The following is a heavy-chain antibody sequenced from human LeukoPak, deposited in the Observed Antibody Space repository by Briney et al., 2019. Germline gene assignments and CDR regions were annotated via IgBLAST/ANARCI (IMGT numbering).Heavy chain of an antibody. J-gene: IGHJ4*02. CDR1: GFSLDDYW. CDR3: ARDRSYGSFDF. V-gene: IGHV3-74*03. CDR2: INTDQSIT. D-gene: IGHD5-18*01. Sequence: PGGSLRLSCAASGFSLDDYWMHWVRQVPGKGPVWVSRINTDQSITTYADSVKGRFTVSRDNAKNTLYLQMNSLTVEDTALYHCARDRSYGSFDFWGQGTLVTVSS.